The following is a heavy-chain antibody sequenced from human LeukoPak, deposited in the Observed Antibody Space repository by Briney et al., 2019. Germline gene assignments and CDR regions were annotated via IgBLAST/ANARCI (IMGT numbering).Heavy chain of an antibody. CDR2: IYTSGTT. CDR1: GGSISSGSYY. V-gene: IGHV4-61*02. D-gene: IGHD3-10*01. Sequence: SQALSLTCTVSGGSISSGSYYWNWIRQPAGRGLEWIGRIYTSGTTNYNPSLKSRVTISVDTSKNQLALKLNSVTAADTAVYYCALYYHGSDPRRAFDIWGQGTMVTVSS. J-gene: IGHJ3*02. CDR3: ALYYHGSDPRRAFDI.